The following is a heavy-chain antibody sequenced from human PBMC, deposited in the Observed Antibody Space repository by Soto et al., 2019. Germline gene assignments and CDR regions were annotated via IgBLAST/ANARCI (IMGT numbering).Heavy chain of an antibody. CDR2: ISGSGGST. V-gene: IGHV3-23*01. J-gene: IGHJ4*02. Sequence: EVQLLESGGGLVQPGGSLRLSCAASGFTFSSYAMSWVRQAPGKGLEWVSAISGSGGSTYYADSVKGRFTISRDKSKNTLYLQMNSLRAEDTAVYYCAKGRVLLWFGELFRASGFDYWGQGTLVTVSS. D-gene: IGHD3-10*01. CDR3: AKGRVLLWFGELFRASGFDY. CDR1: GFTFSSYA.